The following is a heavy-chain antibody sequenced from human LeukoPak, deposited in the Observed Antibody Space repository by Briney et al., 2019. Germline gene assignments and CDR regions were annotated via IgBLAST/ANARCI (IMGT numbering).Heavy chain of an antibody. CDR1: GYTFTGYY. V-gene: IGHV1-2*02. Sequence: ASVKVSCKASGYTFTGYYMHWVRQAPGQGLEWMGWINPNSGGTNYAQKFQGRVTMTRDTSISTAYMELSRLRSDDTAVYYCAREYCSSTSCYSFGWFDPWGQGTLVTVPS. CDR2: INPNSGGT. J-gene: IGHJ5*02. CDR3: AREYCSSTSCYSFGWFDP. D-gene: IGHD2-2*01.